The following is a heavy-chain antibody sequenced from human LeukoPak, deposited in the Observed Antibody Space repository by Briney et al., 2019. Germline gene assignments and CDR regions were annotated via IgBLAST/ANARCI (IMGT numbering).Heavy chain of an antibody. J-gene: IGHJ4*02. D-gene: IGHD5-18*01. CDR2: INSDGSEG. CDR3: ARELYSYGRDQSYFDY. Sequence: GGSLRLSCAVSGFTFSGFWMSWSRQAPGKGLEWVASINSDGSEGFYADVVKGRFTISRDNAKDSLYLQINSLRAEDTAVYYCARELYSYGRDQSYFDYWGQGTLVTVSS. V-gene: IGHV3-7*03. CDR1: GFTFSGFW.